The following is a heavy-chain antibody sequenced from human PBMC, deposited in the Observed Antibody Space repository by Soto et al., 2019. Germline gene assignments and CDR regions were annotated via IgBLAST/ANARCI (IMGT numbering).Heavy chain of an antibody. D-gene: IGHD3-22*01. CDR1: GGSISSSSYY. CDR2: IYYSGST. V-gene: IGHV4-39*01. J-gene: IGHJ4*02. CDR3: ARHSYDSSGYYFFYYFDY. Sequence: PSETLSLTCTVSGGSISSSSYYWGWIRQPPGKGLEWIGSIYYSGSTYYNPSLKSRVTISVDTSKNQFSLKLSSVTAADTAVYYCARHSYDSSGYYFFYYFDYWGQGTLVTVSS.